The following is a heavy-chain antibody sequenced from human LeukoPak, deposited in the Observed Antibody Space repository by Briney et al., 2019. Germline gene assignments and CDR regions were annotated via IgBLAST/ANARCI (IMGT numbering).Heavy chain of an antibody. CDR3: ARDGKATNDY. V-gene: IGHV3-64*02. CDR1: GFAFSTYA. CDR2: VSGNGDTI. Sequence: GGSLRLSCAASGFAFSTYAMQWVRQAPEKGLEYVSGVSGNGDTIYYADSVKGRFTMSRDNSRNTLYLQMGSLRPEDTAVYYCARDGKATNDYWGQGTLVAVSS. D-gene: IGHD5-12*01. J-gene: IGHJ4*02.